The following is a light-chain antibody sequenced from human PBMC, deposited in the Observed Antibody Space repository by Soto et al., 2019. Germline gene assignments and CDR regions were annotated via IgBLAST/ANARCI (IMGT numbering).Light chain of an antibody. CDR1: SSNIGAGYD. CDR3: QSYDSSLSGYV. V-gene: IGLV1-40*01. CDR2: DNN. Sequence: QLVLTQPPSVSGAPGQRVTISCTGGSSNIGAGYDVHWYQQLPGTAPKLLIYDNNNRPSGVRDRFSGSKSGTSASLAITGLQAEDEADYYCQSYDSSLSGYVFGTGTKLTVL. J-gene: IGLJ1*01.